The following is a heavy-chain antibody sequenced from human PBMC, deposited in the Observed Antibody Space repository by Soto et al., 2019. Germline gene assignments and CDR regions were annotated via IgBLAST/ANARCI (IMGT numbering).Heavy chain of an antibody. CDR3: ARAEVAVAGSGWFDA. V-gene: IGHV4-30-4*01. Sequence: SETLSLTCNVSGDSITSGDYYWSWVRQPPGKGLEWIGYIFYSGSTYYKASLKSRVTISLDMSRNQFSLKLTSVTAADTAVYYCARAEVAVAGSGWFDAWGQGTLVTVSS. J-gene: IGHJ5*02. CDR2: IFYSGST. D-gene: IGHD6-19*01. CDR1: GDSITSGDYY.